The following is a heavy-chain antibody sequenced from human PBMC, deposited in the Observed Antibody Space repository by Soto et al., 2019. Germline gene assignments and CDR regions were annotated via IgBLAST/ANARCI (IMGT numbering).Heavy chain of an antibody. D-gene: IGHD2-2*01. CDR1: GYSFTSYW. V-gene: IGHV5-51*01. Sequence: GESLKISCEGSGYSFTSYWIGWVRQMPGKGLEWMGIIYPGDSDTRYSPSFQGQVTISADKSISTAYLQWSSLKASDTAMYYCARPYCSSTSCHYYFDYWGQGTLVTVS. J-gene: IGHJ4*02. CDR3: ARPYCSSTSCHYYFDY. CDR2: IYPGDSDT.